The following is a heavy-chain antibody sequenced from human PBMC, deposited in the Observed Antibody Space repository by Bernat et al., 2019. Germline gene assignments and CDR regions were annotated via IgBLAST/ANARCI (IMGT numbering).Heavy chain of an antibody. CDR3: ARAYSSGWYRYDY. J-gene: IGHJ4*02. D-gene: IGHD6-19*01. Sequence: QVPVVQSGAEVEKPGASIKVSCQAFGYTFTGYYIHLVRQAPWQGLEWMGWINPNSGGTNYAQKFQGRVTMTRDTSISTAYMELSRLRSDDTAVYYCARAYSSGWYRYDYWGQGTLVTVSS. CDR2: INPNSGGT. CDR1: GYTFTGYY. V-gene: IGHV1-2*02.